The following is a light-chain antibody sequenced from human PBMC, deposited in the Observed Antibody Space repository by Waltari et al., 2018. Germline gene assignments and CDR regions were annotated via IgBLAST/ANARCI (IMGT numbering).Light chain of an antibody. V-gene: IGLV2-14*03. J-gene: IGLJ3*02. CDR2: DFS. Sequence: QSALTQPASVSGSPGQSITFSCTGSFSDVGAYYYVSWYQQLPGRAPKLLVYDFSHRTSGVSDRLSGSKSGNTASLTISGLQPEDEADYYCSSYTTRGTWVFGGGTKLTVL. CDR1: FSDVGAYYY. CDR3: SSYTTRGTWV.